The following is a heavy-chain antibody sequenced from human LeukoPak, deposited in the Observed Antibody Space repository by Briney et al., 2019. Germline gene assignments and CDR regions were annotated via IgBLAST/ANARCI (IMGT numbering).Heavy chain of an antibody. CDR1: GFTLITYW. V-gene: IGHV3-7*04. J-gene: IGHJ4*02. CDR2: INQDGSEK. D-gene: IGHD6-13*01. Sequence: GGSLRLSCEASGFTLITYWMTWVRQAPGKGREWVANINQDGSEKHYVDSVKGRFTISRDNAKNSLYLQMNSLRADDTAVYYCTRGHSSNWWGQGPLVTVSS. CDR3: TRGHSSNW.